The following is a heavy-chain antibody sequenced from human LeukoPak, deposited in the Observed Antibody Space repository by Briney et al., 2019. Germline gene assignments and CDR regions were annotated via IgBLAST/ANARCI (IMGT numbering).Heavy chain of an antibody. CDR2: INHSGST. D-gene: IGHD6-13*01. CDR1: GVSFSGYY. V-gene: IGHV4-34*01. CDR3: ARGPYSSSWYPYYYYYYGMDV. Sequence: KPSETLSLTCSVYGVSFSGYYWSWIRQPPGKGLEWIVEINHSGSTNYNPSLKSRVTISVDTSKNQFSLKLSSVTAADTAVYYCARGPYSSSWYPYYYYYYGMDVWGQGTTVTVSS. J-gene: IGHJ6*02.